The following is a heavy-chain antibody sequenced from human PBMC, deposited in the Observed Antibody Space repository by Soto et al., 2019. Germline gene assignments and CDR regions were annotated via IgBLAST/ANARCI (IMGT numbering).Heavy chain of an antibody. CDR1: GYTFTSYG. D-gene: IGHD6-19*01. J-gene: IGHJ4*02. V-gene: IGHV1-18*01. CDR2: ISAYNGNT. Sequence: QVQLVQSGAEVKKPGASVKVSGKASGYTFTSYGISWVRQAPGQGLEWMGGISAYNGNTNYAQKLHGRGTMTTGTSTSTAYMELRSLRSDDTAVYYCARDPDDDIAVAEDYWGQGTLVSVSS. CDR3: ARDPDDDIAVAEDY.